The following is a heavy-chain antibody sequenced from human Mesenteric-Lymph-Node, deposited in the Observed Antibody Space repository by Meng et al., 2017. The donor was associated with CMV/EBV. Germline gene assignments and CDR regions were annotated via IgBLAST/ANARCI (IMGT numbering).Heavy chain of an antibody. J-gene: IGHJ4*02. Sequence: GESLKISCAASGFTFSSYWMHWVRQAPGKGLVWVSRINSDGSSTIYADSVKDRFTISRDNAKNSLYLQMNSLRVEDTAAYYCAREGGESTSNWYKYYFDSWGQGTLVTVSS. D-gene: IGHD1/OR15-1a*01. V-gene: IGHV3-74*01. CDR1: GFTFSSYW. CDR3: AREGGESTSNWYKYYFDS. CDR2: INSDGSST.